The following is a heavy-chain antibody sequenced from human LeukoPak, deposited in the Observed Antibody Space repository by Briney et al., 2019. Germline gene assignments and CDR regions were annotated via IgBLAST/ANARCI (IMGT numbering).Heavy chain of an antibody. Sequence: ASVKVSCKASGYSSTSYYMHWVRQAPGQGLEWMGIINPSGGSTNYAQNFRGRVTMTRDTSTSTIYMELSSLRSDDTAVYYCARGDLRNGDPTAGLLDYWGQGTLVTVSS. D-gene: IGHD4-17*01. V-gene: IGHV1-46*01. CDR1: GYSSTSYY. CDR3: ARGDLRNGDPTAGLLDY. J-gene: IGHJ4*02. CDR2: INPSGGST.